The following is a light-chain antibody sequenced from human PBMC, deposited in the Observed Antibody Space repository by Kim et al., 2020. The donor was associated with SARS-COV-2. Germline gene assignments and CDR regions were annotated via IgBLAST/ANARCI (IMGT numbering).Light chain of an antibody. Sequence: SYELTQPLSVSVDPGQTARITCGGNRIGSKSVHWYQGKPGQAPVLVIYRDNNRPSGIPERFSVSNSGNTATLTISSAQAGDEADYFCQVWDSTTVVFGGG. V-gene: IGLV3-9*01. CDR3: QVWDSTTVV. CDR2: RDN. CDR1: RIGSKS. J-gene: IGLJ2*01.